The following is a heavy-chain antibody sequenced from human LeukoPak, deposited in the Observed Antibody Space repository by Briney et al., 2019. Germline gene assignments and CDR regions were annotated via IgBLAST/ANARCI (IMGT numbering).Heavy chain of an antibody. CDR1: GGSFSGYY. Sequence: SETLSLTCAVYGGSFSGYYWSWIRQPPGKGLEWSGEINHSGSTNYNPSLTSRVTISVDTSKNQFSLKLSSVTAADTAVYYCARIVMSRDFWSGYPLFDYWGQGTLVTVSS. D-gene: IGHD3-3*01. J-gene: IGHJ4*02. V-gene: IGHV4-34*01. CDR3: ARIVMSRDFWSGYPLFDY. CDR2: INHSGST.